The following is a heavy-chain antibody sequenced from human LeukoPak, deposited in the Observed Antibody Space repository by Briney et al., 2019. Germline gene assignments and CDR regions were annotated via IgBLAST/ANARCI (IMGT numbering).Heavy chain of an antibody. CDR3: ARDLWYSGSRAPPRAFDI. CDR1: GFIFSSYE. V-gene: IGHV3-48*03. J-gene: IGHJ3*02. Sequence: GGPLRLSCEASGFIFSSYEMNWVRQAPGKGLEWVSFISSSGRTMYYADSMKGRFTVPRDNAKNSVYLQMNSLRAEDTAVYYCARDLWYSGSRAPPRAFDIWGQGTMVTVSS. CDR2: ISSSGRTM. D-gene: IGHD1-26*01.